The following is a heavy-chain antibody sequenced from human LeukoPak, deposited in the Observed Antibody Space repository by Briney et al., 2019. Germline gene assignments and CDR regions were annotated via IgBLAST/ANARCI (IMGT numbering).Heavy chain of an antibody. D-gene: IGHD6-13*01. CDR1: GYTFTSYY. V-gene: IGHV1-46*01. Sequence: ASVKVSCKASGYTFTSYYMRWVRQAPGQGLEWMGIINPSGGSTSYAQKFQGRVTMARDTSTSTVYMELSSLRSEDTAVYYCARGRLAAAAPRADAFDIWGQGTMVTVSS. CDR2: INPSGGST. J-gene: IGHJ3*02. CDR3: ARGRLAAAAPRADAFDI.